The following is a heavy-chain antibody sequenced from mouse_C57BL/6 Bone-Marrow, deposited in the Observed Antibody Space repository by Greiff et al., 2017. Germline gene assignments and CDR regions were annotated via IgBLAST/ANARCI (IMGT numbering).Heavy chain of an antibody. V-gene: IGHV5-17*01. CDR1: GFTFSDYG. J-gene: IGHJ2*01. D-gene: IGHD4-1*01. CDR2: ISSGSSTI. CDR3: ARGGLTGTYYFDY. Sequence: EVKLVESGGGLVKPGGSLKLSCAASGFTFSDYGMHWVRQAPEKGLEWVAYISSGSSTIYYADTVKGRFTISRDNAKNTLFLQMTSLRSEDTAMYYCARGGLTGTYYFDYWGQGTTLTVSS.